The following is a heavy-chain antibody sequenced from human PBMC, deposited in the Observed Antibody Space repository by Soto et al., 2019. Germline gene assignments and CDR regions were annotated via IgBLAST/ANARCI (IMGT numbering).Heavy chain of an antibody. CDR1: GGSISSGGYY. CDR2: IYYSGST. J-gene: IGHJ5*02. V-gene: IGHV4-31*03. Sequence: SETLSLTCTVSGGSISSGGYYWSWIRQHPGKGLEWIGYIYYSGSTYYNPSLKSRVTISVDTSKNQFSLKLSSVTAADTAVYYCAREQQLVFNWFDPWGQGTLVTVLL. CDR3: AREQQLVFNWFDP. D-gene: IGHD6-13*01.